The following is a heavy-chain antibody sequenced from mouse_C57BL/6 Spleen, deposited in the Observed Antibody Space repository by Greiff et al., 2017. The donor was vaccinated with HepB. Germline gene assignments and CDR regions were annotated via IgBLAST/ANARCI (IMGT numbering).Heavy chain of an antibody. V-gene: IGHV1-54*01. CDR1: GYAFTNYL. CDR2: INPGSGGT. J-gene: IGHJ1*03. D-gene: IGHD1-1*01. Sequence: VQLQQSGAELVRPGTSVKVSCKASGYAFTNYLIEWVKQRPGQGLEWIGVINPGSGGTNYNEKFKGKATLTADKSSSTAYMQLSSLTSEDSAVYFCAATGSSPEIDVWGTGTTVTVSS. CDR3: AATGSSPEIDV.